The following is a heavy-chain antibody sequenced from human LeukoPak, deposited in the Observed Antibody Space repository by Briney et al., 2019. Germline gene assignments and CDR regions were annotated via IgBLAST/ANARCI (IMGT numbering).Heavy chain of an antibody. CDR2: IRSKANSYAT. J-gene: IGHJ3*02. D-gene: IGHD1-26*01. CDR3: TRGVGANDAFDI. Sequence: GGSLRLSCAASGFTFSGSAMHWVRQASGKGLEWVGRIRSKANSYATVYAASVKGRFTISRDDSKNTAYLQMNSLKTEDTAVYYCTRGVGANDAFDIWGQGTMVTVSS. V-gene: IGHV3-73*01. CDR1: GFTFSGSA.